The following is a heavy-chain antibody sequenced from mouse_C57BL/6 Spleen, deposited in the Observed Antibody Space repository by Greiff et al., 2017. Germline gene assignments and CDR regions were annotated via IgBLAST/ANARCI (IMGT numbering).Heavy chain of an antibody. CDR3: ARPVSIYDGYWYFDV. CDR2: VYPGSGSI. CDR1: GYTFTEYT. V-gene: IGHV1-62-2*01. D-gene: IGHD2-3*01. Sequence: VQLQQSGAELVKPGASVKLSCKASGYTFTEYTIHWVKQRSGQGLEWIGWVYPGSGSIKYNEKFKDKATLAADKSSSTVYMELSRLTSEDSAVYFCARPVSIYDGYWYFDVGGTGTTATVSS. J-gene: IGHJ1*03.